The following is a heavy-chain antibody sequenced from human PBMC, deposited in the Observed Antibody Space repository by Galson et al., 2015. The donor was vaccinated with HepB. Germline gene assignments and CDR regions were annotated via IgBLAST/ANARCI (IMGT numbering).Heavy chain of an antibody. D-gene: IGHD6-19*01. J-gene: IGHJ6*02. Sequence: SVKVSCKASGGTFSSYAVSWVRQAPGQGLEWMGGIIPIFGTANYAQKFQGRVTITADESTSTAYMELSSLRSEDTAVYYCARSRIAVAGSVYYYYGMDVWCQGTTVTVSS. CDR1: GGTFSSYA. CDR2: IIPIFGTA. V-gene: IGHV1-69*13. CDR3: ARSRIAVAGSVYYYYGMDV.